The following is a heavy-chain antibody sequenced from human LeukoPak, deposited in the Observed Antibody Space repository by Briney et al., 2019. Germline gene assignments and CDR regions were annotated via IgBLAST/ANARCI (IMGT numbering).Heavy chain of an antibody. Sequence: GGSLRLSCAASGFTFSSYERNWVRQAPGKGLEWVSYISSSGSTIYYADSVKGRFTISRDNAKNSLYLQMNSLRAEDTAVYYCARGVERNDYWGQGTLVTVSS. CDR1: GFTFSSYE. CDR3: ARGVERNDY. V-gene: IGHV3-48*03. J-gene: IGHJ4*02. D-gene: IGHD1-14*01. CDR2: ISSSGSTI.